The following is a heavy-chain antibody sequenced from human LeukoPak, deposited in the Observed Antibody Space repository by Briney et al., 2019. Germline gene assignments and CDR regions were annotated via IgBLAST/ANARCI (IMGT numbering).Heavy chain of an antibody. D-gene: IGHD1-26*01. V-gene: IGHV3-13*01. CDR2: IGAGGDT. Sequence: GGSLRLSCAASGSTFSSYDLHWVRHPAGQGLEWVSAIGAGGDTYYSGSAKGRFTISRDNDKHSFYLKMNRLSGGDAAVYYCVRGLSGPAEHDAFDIWGQGTMVTGSS. CDR1: GSTFSSYD. CDR3: VRGLSGPAEHDAFDI. J-gene: IGHJ3*02.